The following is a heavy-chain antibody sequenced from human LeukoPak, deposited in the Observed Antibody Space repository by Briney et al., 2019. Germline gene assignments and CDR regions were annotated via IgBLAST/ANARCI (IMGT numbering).Heavy chain of an antibody. Sequence: SETLSLTCTVSGGSISSYYWSWIRQPPGKGLEWIGYIYYSGSTNYNPSLKSRVTISVDTSENQFSLKLSSVTAADTAVYYCAVGYSSGWYGYWGQGTLVTVSS. CDR1: GGSISSYY. CDR3: AVGYSSGWYGY. V-gene: IGHV4-59*08. D-gene: IGHD6-19*01. J-gene: IGHJ4*02. CDR2: IYYSGST.